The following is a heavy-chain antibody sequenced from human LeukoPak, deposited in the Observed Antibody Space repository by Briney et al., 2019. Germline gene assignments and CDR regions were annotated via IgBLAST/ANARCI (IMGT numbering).Heavy chain of an antibody. J-gene: IGHJ4*02. CDR3: TRMTTGHDY. CDR1: GFSVNNADY. Sequence: SETLSLTCSVSGFSVNNADYWAWVRQTPGKGLEWIGEINHSEYTNDSPSLKSRVTLSIDTSRKQFSLNLRSVTVADTGIYYCTRMTTGHDYWGQGTLVTVSS. V-gene: IGHV4-38-2*02. CDR2: INHSEYT. D-gene: IGHD4-17*01.